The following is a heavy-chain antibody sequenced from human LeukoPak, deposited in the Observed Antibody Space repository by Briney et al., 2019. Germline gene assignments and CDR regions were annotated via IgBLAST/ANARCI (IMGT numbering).Heavy chain of an antibody. V-gene: IGHV3-30*18. CDR3: AKGRGAFDI. Sequence: PGGSLRLSCVASGVTFSSYGMHWVRQAPAKGVEWVAVISNDGSNKYYADSVKGRFTISRDNSKNTLYLQMNSLRAEDTAVYYCAKGRGAFDIWGQGTMVTVSS. CDR1: GVTFSSYG. J-gene: IGHJ3*02. CDR2: ISNDGSNK. D-gene: IGHD3-10*01.